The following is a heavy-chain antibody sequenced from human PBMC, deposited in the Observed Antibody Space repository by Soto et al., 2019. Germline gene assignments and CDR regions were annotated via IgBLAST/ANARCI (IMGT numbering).Heavy chain of an antibody. Sequence: SETLSLTCTVSGDSISSDYYHWTWIRQSPGKGLEWIGYIHHSGSILYNPSLKSRVTISVDTSKNQFSLHLTSVTAADTAVYFCAREDDGGDSSDVWGQGTKVTVSS. D-gene: IGHD2-21*02. CDR2: IHHSGSI. V-gene: IGHV4-30-4*08. CDR1: GDSISSDYYH. J-gene: IGHJ6*02. CDR3: AREDDGGDSSDV.